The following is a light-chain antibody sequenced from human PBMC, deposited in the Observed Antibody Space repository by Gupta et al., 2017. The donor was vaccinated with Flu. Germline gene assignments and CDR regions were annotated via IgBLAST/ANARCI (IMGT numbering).Light chain of an antibody. Sequence: QSALPPPRPVSGSPGQSFTISCTGSSSDVGGYNYVSWYQHHPGKVPKVMIYEVNKRPSGVPDRFSGSTSDNTASLTISGLQAEDEADYYCCSYAGSNSGGFGGGTKLTVL. CDR2: EVN. CDR1: SSDVGGYNY. J-gene: IGLJ3*02. CDR3: CSYAGSNSGG. V-gene: IGLV2-11*01.